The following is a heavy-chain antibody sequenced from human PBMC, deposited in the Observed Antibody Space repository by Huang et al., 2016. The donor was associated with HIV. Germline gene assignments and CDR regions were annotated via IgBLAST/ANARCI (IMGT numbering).Heavy chain of an antibody. CDR2: IIPNNGGT. CDR3: VRRYDYNAFDV. J-gene: IGHJ3*01. V-gene: IGHV1-2*02. CDR1: GYPFTTYY. Sequence: QVQLVQSGAEVKKPGASVKVSCEASGYPFTTYYLHWVRQAPGQGLGWMGWIIPNNGGTKYARDFQGRVTMTRDTSISTAYLELSGLRSDDTAMYFCVRRYDYNAFDVWGQGTMVIVSS. D-gene: IGHD5-12*01.